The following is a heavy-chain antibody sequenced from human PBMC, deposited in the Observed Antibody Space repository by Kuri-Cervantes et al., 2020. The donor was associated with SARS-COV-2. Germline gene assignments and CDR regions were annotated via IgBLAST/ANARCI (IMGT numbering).Heavy chain of an antibody. V-gene: IGHV4-59*01. CDR3: AGGNDFSIDY. D-gene: IGHD4-11*01. J-gene: IGHJ4*02. CDR2: IYYTVKS. Sequence: GSLRLSCTVSYASMTTFYWSWIRQSPGRGLEWIGYIYYTVKSNYNPSLESRVSMSLTASETRFFLTLTSVTAADTAMYYCAGGNDFSIDYWGQGTLVTVSS. CDR1: YASMTTFY.